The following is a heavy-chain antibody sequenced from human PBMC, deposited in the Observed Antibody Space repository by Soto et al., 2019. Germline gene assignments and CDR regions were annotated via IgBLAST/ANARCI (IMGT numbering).Heavy chain of an antibody. CDR3: VRGSKRWLWQFDL. J-gene: IGHJ2*01. V-gene: IGHV1-46*03. CDR2: INPSDGTT. D-gene: IGHD2-2*01. Sequence: QVQLVQSGPEVKEPGASVRVSCEASGYTFTGHYLYWVRQAPGQGLEWMGIINPSDGTTTYAQKFEGRVTMSRDTSTSSVYMEMSSLTYEDTAVYYCVRGSKRWLWQFDLWGRGTLVTISS. CDR1: GYTFTGHY.